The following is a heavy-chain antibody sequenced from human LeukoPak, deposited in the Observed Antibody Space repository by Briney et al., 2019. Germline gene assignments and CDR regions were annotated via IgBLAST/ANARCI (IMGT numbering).Heavy chain of an antibody. CDR3: ARVGPPRSDAFDI. Sequence: GGSPRLSCAASGFTFSDHYMDWVRQTPGKGLEWVGRTRDKANSYTTEYAASVKGRFTISRDDSKNSLYLQMNSLKTEDTAVYYCARVGPPRSDAFDIWGQGIMVTISS. V-gene: IGHV3-72*01. CDR2: TRDKANSYTT. J-gene: IGHJ3*02. CDR1: GFTFSDHY.